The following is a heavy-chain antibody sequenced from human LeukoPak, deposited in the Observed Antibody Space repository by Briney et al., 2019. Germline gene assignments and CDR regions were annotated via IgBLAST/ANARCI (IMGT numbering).Heavy chain of an antibody. J-gene: IGHJ4*02. Sequence: PSETLSLTCTVSGGSISSYYWSWIRQPPGKGLEWSGYIYYSGSTNYNPSLKSRVTISVDTSKNQFSLKLSSVTAAATAVYYCARDIPLPYSSGVGFDYWGQGTLVTVSS. D-gene: IGHD6-19*01. CDR1: GGSISSYY. CDR2: IYYSGST. V-gene: IGHV4-59*01. CDR3: ARDIPLPYSSGVGFDY.